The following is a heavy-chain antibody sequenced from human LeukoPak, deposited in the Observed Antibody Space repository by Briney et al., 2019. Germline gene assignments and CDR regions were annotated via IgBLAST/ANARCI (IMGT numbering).Heavy chain of an antibody. J-gene: IGHJ4*02. D-gene: IGHD1-26*01. CDR1: GGSFSGYY. CDR2: INHSGST. V-gene: IGHV4-34*01. CDR3: ARQYRMGAKGLDY. Sequence: SETLSLTCAVYGGSFSGYYWSWIRQPPGKGLEWIGEINHSGSTNYNPSLKSRVTISVDTSKNQFSLKLSSVTAADTAVYYCARQYRMGAKGLDYWGQGTLVTVSS.